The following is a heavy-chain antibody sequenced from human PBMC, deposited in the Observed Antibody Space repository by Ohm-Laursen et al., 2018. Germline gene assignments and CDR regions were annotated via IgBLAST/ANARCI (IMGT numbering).Heavy chain of an antibody. CDR3: AHRLVGYYDSSGYSPPFDY. J-gene: IGHJ4*02. CDR2: IYWDDER. V-gene: IGHV2-5*02. D-gene: IGHD3-22*01. Sequence: TQTLTLTCTFSGFSLSTSGVGVGWFRQPPGRAMEWLAVIYWDDERRYSPSLRSRLTITKDTSKNQVVLTMTNMDPVDTATYYCAHRLVGYYDSSGYSPPFDYWGQGNLVTVSS. CDR1: GFSLSTSGVG.